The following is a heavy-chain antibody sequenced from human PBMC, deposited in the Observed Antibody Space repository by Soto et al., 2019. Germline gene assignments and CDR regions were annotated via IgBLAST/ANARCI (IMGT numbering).Heavy chain of an antibody. V-gene: IGHV5-51*01. CDR3: ARRGAAAPFDY. Sequence: GESLKISCKGSGYSFTSYWIDWVRQMPGKGLEWMGIIYPGDPDTRYSPSFQGQVTMSADKSISTVYLHWSSLKASDTAVYYCARRGAAAPFDYWGQGTMVTVSA. J-gene: IGHJ4*02. CDR1: GYSFTSYW. CDR2: IYPGDPDT. D-gene: IGHD6-13*01.